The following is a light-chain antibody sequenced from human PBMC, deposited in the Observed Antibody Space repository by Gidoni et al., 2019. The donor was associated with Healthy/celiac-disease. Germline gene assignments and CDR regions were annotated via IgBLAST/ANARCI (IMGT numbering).Light chain of an antibody. CDR3: QQYNSYSPWT. J-gene: IGKJ2*02. CDR2: KAS. V-gene: IGKV1-5*03. Sequence: DIQMTQSPSTLSASVGDRVTIPCRASQRISSWLAWYQQKPGKAPKLLIYKASSLESGVPSRFSGSGSGTEFTLTISGLQPDDFATYYCQQYNSYSPWTFGQGTKLEIK. CDR1: QRISSW.